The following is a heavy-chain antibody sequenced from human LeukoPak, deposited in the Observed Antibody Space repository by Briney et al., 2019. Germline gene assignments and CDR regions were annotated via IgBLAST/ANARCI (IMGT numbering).Heavy chain of an antibody. CDR2: ISGSGGST. CDR1: GFTFSSYA. J-gene: IGHJ5*02. Sequence: PGGSLRLSCAASGFTFSSYAMSWVRQAPGKGLEWVSAISGSGGSTYYADSVKGRFTISRDNSKNTLYLQMKRLRAEDTAVYYCAKEFKGPPRNWFDPWGQGTLVTVSS. V-gene: IGHV3-23*01. CDR3: AKEFKGPPRNWFDP.